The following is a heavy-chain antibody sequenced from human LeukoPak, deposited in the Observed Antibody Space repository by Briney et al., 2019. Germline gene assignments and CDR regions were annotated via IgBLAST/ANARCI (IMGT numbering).Heavy chain of an antibody. CDR3: VREDTPATANY. V-gene: IGHV3-23*01. CDR2: ISGGGDIT. Sequence: GGSLRLSCAASGFNFANHAMSWVRQTPGKGLEWVSAISGGGDITYYADSVTGRFPISRDNSKHTLFLQMHSLRPGDTAVYYCVREDTPATANYWGQGTLVTISS. D-gene: IGHD2-21*02. CDR1: GFNFANHA. J-gene: IGHJ4*02.